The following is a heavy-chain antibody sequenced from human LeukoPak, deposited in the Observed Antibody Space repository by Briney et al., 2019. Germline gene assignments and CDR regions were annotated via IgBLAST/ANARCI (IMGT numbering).Heavy chain of an antibody. J-gene: IGHJ6*03. CDR2: IYYSGST. CDR3: ARDGADSSGYYSRYYYYYMDV. D-gene: IGHD3-22*01. Sequence: PSETLSLTCTVSGGSISSSSYYWGWIRQPPGKGLEWIGSIYYSGSTYYNPSLKSRVTISVDTSKNQFSLKLSSVTAADTAVYYCARDGADSSGYYSRYYYYYMDVWGKGTTVTISS. V-gene: IGHV4-39*07. CDR1: GGSISSSSYY.